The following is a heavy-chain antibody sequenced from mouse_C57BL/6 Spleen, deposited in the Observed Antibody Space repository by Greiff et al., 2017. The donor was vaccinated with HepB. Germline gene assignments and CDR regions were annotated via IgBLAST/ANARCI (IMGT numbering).Heavy chain of an antibody. V-gene: IGHV1-82*01. CDR3: AREARQVSYWYFDV. CDR2: IYPGDGDT. Sequence: VQLQESGPELVKPGASVKISCKASGYAFSSSWMNWVKQRPGKGLEWIGRIYPGDGDTNYNGKFKGKATLTADKSSSTAYMQLSSLTSEDSAVYFCAREARQVSYWYFDVWGTGTTVTVSS. CDR1: GYAFSSSW. J-gene: IGHJ1*03. D-gene: IGHD6-2*01.